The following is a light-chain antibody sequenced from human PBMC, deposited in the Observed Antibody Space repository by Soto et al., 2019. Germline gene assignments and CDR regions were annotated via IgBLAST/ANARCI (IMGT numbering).Light chain of an antibody. CDR2: AVN. V-gene: IGLV2-8*01. Sequence: QSALTQPPSASGSPGQSVTISCSGINFDVEDRYISWYQQRPGQAPKLMIYAVNQRPSGVPDRFSGSKSGNTASLTISGLQAEDEADYYCCSYAGSYLLYVFGTGTKLTVL. J-gene: IGLJ1*01. CDR3: CSYAGSYLLYV. CDR1: NFDVEDRY.